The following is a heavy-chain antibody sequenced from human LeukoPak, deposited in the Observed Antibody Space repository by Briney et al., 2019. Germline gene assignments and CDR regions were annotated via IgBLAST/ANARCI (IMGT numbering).Heavy chain of an antibody. CDR3: AREGDGSSEGVRAFDI. J-gene: IGHJ3*02. CDR2: ITPYNGDT. V-gene: IGHV1-18*01. CDR1: GYTFTTYG. D-gene: IGHD1-26*01. Sequence: ASVKVSCKASGYTFTTYGFSWVRQAPGQGLEWVGWITPYNGDTNYAQKLQGRVTMTTDTSTRTAYMELRSLRSDDTAVYYCAREGDGSSEGVRAFDIWGQGTMVTVSS.